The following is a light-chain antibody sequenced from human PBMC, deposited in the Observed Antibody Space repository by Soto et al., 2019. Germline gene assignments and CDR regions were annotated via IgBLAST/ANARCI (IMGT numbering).Light chain of an antibody. V-gene: IGLV1-40*01. CDR1: SSNIGAGYD. CDR2: ENK. J-gene: IGLJ2*01. Sequence: QSVLTQPPSVSGAPGQRVTISCTGTSSNIGAGYDVHWYQQVPGTAPKLLIYENKERSSWVPDRFSASKSGTSASLAITGLQAEDEAEYYCQTYDSSLSVVFGGGTKLTVL. CDR3: QTYDSSLSVV.